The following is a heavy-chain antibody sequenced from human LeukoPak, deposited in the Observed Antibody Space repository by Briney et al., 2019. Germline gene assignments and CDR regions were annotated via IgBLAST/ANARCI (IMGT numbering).Heavy chain of an antibody. D-gene: IGHD4-17*01. J-gene: IGHJ6*02. CDR3: AAGWGTTVTSSFYYGMDV. CDR2: ISGSGDST. Sequence: GGSLRLSCGASGFTFSSYAMSWVRQAPGKGLEWVSAISGSGDSTYYADSVKGRFTISRDNSKNTLYLQMNSLRAEDTAVYYCAAGWGTTVTSSFYYGMDVWGQGTTVTVSS. V-gene: IGHV3-23*01. CDR1: GFTFSSYA.